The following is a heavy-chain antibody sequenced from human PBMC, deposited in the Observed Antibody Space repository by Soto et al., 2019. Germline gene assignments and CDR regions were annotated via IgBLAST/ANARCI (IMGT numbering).Heavy chain of an antibody. J-gene: IGHJ4*02. D-gene: IGHD1-26*01. CDR1: GGSFSGYS. CDR3: ARGPCSGSPSDY. CDR2: ITHNGGT. V-gene: IGHV4-34*01. Sequence: QVQLQQWGAGLLKPSETLSLTCAVSGGSFSGYSWSWIRQPPGKGLQWSGEITHNGGTNYNPSLNSRVAISVGASATQLCLNLSAATAGCTAVYCGARGPCSGSPSDYWGQGIVVTVSS.